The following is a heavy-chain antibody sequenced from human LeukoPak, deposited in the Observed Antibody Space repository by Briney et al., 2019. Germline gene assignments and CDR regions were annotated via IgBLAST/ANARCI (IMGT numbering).Heavy chain of an antibody. J-gene: IGHJ4*02. Sequence: ASVKVSCKASGYTFTGYYMHWVRQAPGQGLEWMGWINPNSGGTNYAQKFRGRVTMTRDTSISTAYMELSRLRSDDTAVYYCARSLLWFGESYYFDYWGQGTLVTVSS. CDR2: INPNSGGT. V-gene: IGHV1-2*02. D-gene: IGHD3-10*01. CDR3: ARSLLWFGESYYFDY. CDR1: GYTFTGYY.